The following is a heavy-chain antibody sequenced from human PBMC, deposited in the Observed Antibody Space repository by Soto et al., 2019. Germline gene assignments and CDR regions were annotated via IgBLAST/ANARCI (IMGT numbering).Heavy chain of an antibody. Sequence: QVHLVQSGAEVKKPGASVKVSCKGSGYAFTTYGITWVRQAPGQGLEWMGWISAHNGNTNYAQKLQGRVTVTRDTSTSTADMELRSLRSDDTAVYYCARGRYGDYWGQGALVTLPS. CDR2: ISAHNGNT. D-gene: IGHD1-1*01. CDR1: GYAFTTYG. V-gene: IGHV1-18*01. J-gene: IGHJ4*02. CDR3: ARGRYGDY.